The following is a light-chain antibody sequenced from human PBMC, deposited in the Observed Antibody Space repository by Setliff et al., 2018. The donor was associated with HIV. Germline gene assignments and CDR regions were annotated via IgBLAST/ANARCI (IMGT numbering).Light chain of an antibody. V-gene: IGLV1-47*01. CDR1: SSNIGGNF. CDR3: CSYAGSYTYV. Sequence: QSVLTQPPSASGTPGQRVIISCSGSSSNIGGNFVYWYQHLPGTAPKVLIYRNDQRPSGVPDRFSGSKSGTSASLAISGLRSDDEADYYCCSYAGSYTYVFGTGTKV. CDR2: RND. J-gene: IGLJ1*01.